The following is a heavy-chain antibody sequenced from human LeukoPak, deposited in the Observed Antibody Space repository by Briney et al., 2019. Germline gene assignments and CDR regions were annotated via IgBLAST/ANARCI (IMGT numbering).Heavy chain of an antibody. CDR2: ISSSGSTI. V-gene: IGHV3-48*03. D-gene: IGHD2-15*01. Sequence: GGSLRLSCAASGFTFSSYEMNWVRQAPGKGLEWVSYISSSGSTIYYADSVKGRFTISRDNAKNSLYLQMNSLRAEDTAVYYCARGVVVVAATPWFDPWGQGTLVTVSS. CDR3: ARGVVVVAATPWFDP. J-gene: IGHJ5*02. CDR1: GFTFSSYE.